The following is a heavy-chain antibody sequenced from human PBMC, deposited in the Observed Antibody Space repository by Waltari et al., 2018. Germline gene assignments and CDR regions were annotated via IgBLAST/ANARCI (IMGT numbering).Heavy chain of an antibody. CDR1: GGSISSSSYY. CDR2: IYYSGST. CDR3: ARVDFGVVTNWFDP. D-gene: IGHD3-3*01. Sequence: QLQESGPGLVKPSETLSLTCTVSGGSISSSSYYWGWIRQPPGKGLEWIGSIYYSGSTYYNPSLKSRVTISVDTSKNQFSLKLSSVTAADTAVYYCARVDFGVVTNWFDPWGQGTLVTVSS. V-gene: IGHV4-39*07. J-gene: IGHJ5*02.